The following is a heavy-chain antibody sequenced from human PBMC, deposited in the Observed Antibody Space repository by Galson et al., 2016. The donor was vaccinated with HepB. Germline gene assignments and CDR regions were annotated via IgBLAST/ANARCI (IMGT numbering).Heavy chain of an antibody. CDR2: IRSNTYGGAT. Sequence: SLRLSCAGSGSNFGDFALSWFRQAPGKGLEWVGFIRSNTYGGATDYAASVKGRFTISRDDFMSIAYLHMNSLQAEDTAVYFCSLHKSNSNLQRSHSWFNPWGPGTLVTVSS. V-gene: IGHV3-49*03. J-gene: IGHJ5*02. CDR1: GSNFGDFA. CDR3: SLHKSNSNLQRSHSWFNP. D-gene: IGHD6-25*01.